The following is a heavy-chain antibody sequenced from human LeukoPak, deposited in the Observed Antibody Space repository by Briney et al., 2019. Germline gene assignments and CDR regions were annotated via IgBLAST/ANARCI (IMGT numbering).Heavy chain of an antibody. Sequence: SETLSLTCTVSGGSISSYYWSWIRQPPGKGLEWIGYIYYSGSTNYNPSLKSRVTISVDTSKNQFSLKLSPVTAADTAVYYCARLVYDTYYYYYMDVWGKGTTVTVSS. D-gene: IGHD3-22*01. V-gene: IGHV4-59*01. CDR1: GGSISSYY. J-gene: IGHJ6*03. CDR3: ARLVYDTYYYYYMDV. CDR2: IYYSGST.